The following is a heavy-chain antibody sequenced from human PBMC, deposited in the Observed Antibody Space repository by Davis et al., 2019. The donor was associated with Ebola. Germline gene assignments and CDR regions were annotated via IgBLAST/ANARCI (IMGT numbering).Heavy chain of an antibody. J-gene: IGHJ4*02. V-gene: IGHV1-3*01. CDR1: GYTFTSYA. CDR2: INAGNGNT. CDR3: ATEDTATLTLDY. D-gene: IGHD5-18*01. Sequence: ASVKVSCKASGYTFTSYAMHWVRQAPGQRLEWMGWINAGNGNTKYSQKFQGRVTITRDTSASTAYMELSSLRSEDTAVYYCATEDTATLTLDYWGQGTLVTVSS.